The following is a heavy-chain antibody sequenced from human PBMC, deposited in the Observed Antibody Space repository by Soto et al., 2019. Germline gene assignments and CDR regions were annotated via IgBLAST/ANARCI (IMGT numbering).Heavy chain of an antibody. V-gene: IGHV2-5*02. CDR3: PHAITYNRGWFQNWFDP. CDR1: GFSLSTYGVA. D-gene: IGHD6-19*01. J-gene: IGHJ5*02. Sequence: QITLKESGPTLVKPTQTLTLTCTVSGFSLSTYGVAVGWIRQPPGKALEWVAVIYWDDDKRYSPSLKSRLTLTKXXSXNXXVLTLTNMDPVDTGTYYCPHAITYNRGWFQNWFDPWGQGTLVTVSS. CDR2: IYWDDDK.